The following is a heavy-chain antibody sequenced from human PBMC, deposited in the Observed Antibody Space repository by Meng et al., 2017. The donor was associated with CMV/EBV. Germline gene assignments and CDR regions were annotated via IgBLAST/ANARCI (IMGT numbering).Heavy chain of an antibody. Sequence: GGSLRLSCAASGFTFSSYSMNWVRQAPGKGLEWVSYISSSSTIYYADSVKGRFTISRDNAKNSLYLQMNSLRAEDTAVYYCAREDQLPMVSTTIFPGGYFDYWGQGTLVTVSS. CDR2: ISSSSTI. D-gene: IGHD2-2*01. CDR1: GFTFSSYS. V-gene: IGHV3-48*04. J-gene: IGHJ4*02. CDR3: AREDQLPMVSTTIFPGGYFDY.